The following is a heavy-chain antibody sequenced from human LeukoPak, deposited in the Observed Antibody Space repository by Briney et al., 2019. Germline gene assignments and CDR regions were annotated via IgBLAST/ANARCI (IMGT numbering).Heavy chain of an antibody. J-gene: IGHJ4*02. Sequence: SVKVSCKASGGTFSSYAISWVQQAPGQGLEWMGRIIPIFGIANYAQKFQGRVTITADKSTSTAYMELSSLRSEDTAVYYCARALVATRVYNLGSYFDYWGQGTLVTVSS. CDR1: GGTFSSYA. CDR2: IIPIFGIA. CDR3: ARALVATRVYNLGSYFDY. D-gene: IGHD5-12*01. V-gene: IGHV1-69*04.